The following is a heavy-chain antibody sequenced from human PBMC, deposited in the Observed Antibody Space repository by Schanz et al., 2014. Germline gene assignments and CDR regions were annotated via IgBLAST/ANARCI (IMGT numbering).Heavy chain of an antibody. J-gene: IGHJ4*02. Sequence: VQLVESGGGLVQPGGSLRLSCAASGFTFSSYCINWVRQAPGKGLEWVSSISWNSGSIDYADSVKGRFTISRDNAKNALYLQMNSLRAEDTALYYCARLDSSSWYPRYWGQGTLVTVAS. CDR2: ISWNSGSI. D-gene: IGHD6-13*01. CDR3: ARLDSSSWYPRY. CDR1: GFTFSSYC. V-gene: IGHV3-9*01.